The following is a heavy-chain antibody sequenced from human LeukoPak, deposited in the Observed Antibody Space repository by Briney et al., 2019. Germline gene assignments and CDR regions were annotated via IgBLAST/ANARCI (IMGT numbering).Heavy chain of an antibody. V-gene: IGHV1-46*01. CDR1: GYTFTSYA. CDR2: INPSSGST. J-gene: IGHJ4*02. CDR3: ARTYSSSWSYCDS. D-gene: IGHD6-13*01. Sequence: ASVKVSCKASGYTFTSYAMNWVRQAPGQGLEWMGMINPSSGSTRFAQMFQDRVTMTRDTSTSAVYMELSSLTSEDTAMYYCARTYSSSWSYCDSWGQGTLVTVSS.